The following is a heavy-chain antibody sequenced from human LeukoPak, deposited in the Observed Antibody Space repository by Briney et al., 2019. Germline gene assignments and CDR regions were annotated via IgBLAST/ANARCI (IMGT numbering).Heavy chain of an antibody. CDR1: GFTFGSYA. D-gene: IGHD3-10*01. CDR3: ARDLRLLWFGEFTTPGDY. Sequence: GGSLRLSCAASGFTFGSYAMHWVRQAPGKGLEWVAVISYDGSNKYYADSVKGRFTISRDNSKNTLYLQMNSLRAEDTAVYYCARDLRLLWFGEFTTPGDYWGQGTLVTVSS. J-gene: IGHJ4*02. CDR2: ISYDGSNK. V-gene: IGHV3-30*04.